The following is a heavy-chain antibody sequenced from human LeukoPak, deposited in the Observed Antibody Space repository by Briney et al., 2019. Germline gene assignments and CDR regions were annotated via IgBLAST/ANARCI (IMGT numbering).Heavy chain of an antibody. J-gene: IGHJ2*01. Sequence: SETLSLTCTVSGVSISSHYWSWIRQPPGKGLEWICYIFHSGSTNYNPSLKSRVTMAVDTSKNQFSLNLNSVTAADTAVYYCARGSWVGSWYFDLWGRGTLVTVSS. CDR3: ARGSWVGSWYFDL. CDR1: GVSISSHY. D-gene: IGHD6-13*01. V-gene: IGHV4-59*11. CDR2: IFHSGST.